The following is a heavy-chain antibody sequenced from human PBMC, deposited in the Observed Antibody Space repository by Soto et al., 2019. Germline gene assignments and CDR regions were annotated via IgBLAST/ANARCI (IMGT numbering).Heavy chain of an antibody. CDR1: GLSFSSYA. Sequence: GGSLSLSCAVSGLSFSSYAMTWVRQSPGKGLEWVSSISRSGNSTYSADSVRGRFTISRDNSKNTLYLQMNSLRAEDTAVYYCAKDAKILDWLPTSYYFDFWGQGALVTVSS. CDR2: ISRSGNST. J-gene: IGHJ4*02. V-gene: IGHV3-23*01. D-gene: IGHD3-9*01. CDR3: AKDAKILDWLPTSYYFDF.